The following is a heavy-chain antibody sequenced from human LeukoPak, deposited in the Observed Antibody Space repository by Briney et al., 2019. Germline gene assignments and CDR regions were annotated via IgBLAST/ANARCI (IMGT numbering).Heavy chain of an antibody. J-gene: IGHJ6*03. V-gene: IGHV5-51*01. CDR1: GYTFPIYW. Sequence: GESLKISCQGSGYTFPIYWIGWVRQTPGKGLEWMGIIYPGDSHTIYSPSFQGQVTVSADKSISIAYLQWSSLKASDTAIYYCVRHYRPPQDSRAAKPTGYYYYYMDVWGTGTTVIVSS. CDR2: IYPGDSHT. CDR3: VRHYRPPQDSRAAKPTGYYYYYMDV. D-gene: IGHD3-16*02.